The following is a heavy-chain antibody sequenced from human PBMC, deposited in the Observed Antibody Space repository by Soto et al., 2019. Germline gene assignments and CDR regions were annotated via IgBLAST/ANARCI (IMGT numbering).Heavy chain of an antibody. CDR1: GFTFSDYY. D-gene: IGHD2-2*01. V-gene: IGHV3-11*06. J-gene: IGHJ5*02. CDR3: ARDRYCSSTSCSREVWFDP. Sequence: GGSLRLSCAASGFTFSDYYMSWIRQAPGKGLEWVSYISSSSSYTNYADSVKGRFTISRDNAKNSLYLQMNSLRAEDTAVYYCARDRYCSSTSCSREVWFDPWGQGTLVTVSS. CDR2: ISSSSSYT.